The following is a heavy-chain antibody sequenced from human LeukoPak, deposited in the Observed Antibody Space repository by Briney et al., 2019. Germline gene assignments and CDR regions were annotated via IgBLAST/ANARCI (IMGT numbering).Heavy chain of an antibody. V-gene: IGHV4-34*01. CDR2: INHSGST. Sequence: PSETLSLTCAVYGGSFSGYYWSWIRQPPGKGLEWIGEINHSGSTNYNPSPKSRVTISVDTSKNQFSLKLSSVTAADTAVYYCARGDRDSPTYYYYYYYMDVWGKGTTVTVSS. CDR3: ARGDRDSPTYYYYYYYMDV. D-gene: IGHD2-15*01. CDR1: GGSFSGYY. J-gene: IGHJ6*03.